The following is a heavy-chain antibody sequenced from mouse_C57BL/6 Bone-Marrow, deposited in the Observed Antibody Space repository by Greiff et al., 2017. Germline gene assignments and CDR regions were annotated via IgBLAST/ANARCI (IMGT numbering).Heavy chain of an antibody. CDR3: ARHEDRVSYGSEGYFDV. Sequence: QVQLQQSGAELVKPGASVKLSCKASGYTFTEYTIHWVKQRSGQGLEWIGWFYPGSGSIKYNEKFKDKATLTADKSSSTVYMELSRLTSEDSAVYFCARHEDRVSYGSEGYFDVWGTGTTVTVSS. J-gene: IGHJ1*03. D-gene: IGHD1-1*01. CDR2: FYPGSGSI. V-gene: IGHV1-62-2*01. CDR1: GYTFTEYT.